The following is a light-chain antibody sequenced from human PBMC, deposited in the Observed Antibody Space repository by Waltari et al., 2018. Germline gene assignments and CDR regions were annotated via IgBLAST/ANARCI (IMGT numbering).Light chain of an antibody. CDR2: AVS. J-gene: IGKJ4*01. CDR3: QQTSSIPVT. V-gene: IGKV1-39*01. CDR1: QMINTF. Sequence: DIQMTQSPSSLSVFVGDRVTINCRASQMINTFLNWYQQKPGNAPKLLIYAVSNSQTGVPSRFSGSGSETDFTLTIHNLQPEDFATYYCQQTSSIPVTFGGGTTVEMK.